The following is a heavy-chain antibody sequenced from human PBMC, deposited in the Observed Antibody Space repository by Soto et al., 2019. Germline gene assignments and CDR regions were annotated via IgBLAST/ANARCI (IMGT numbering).Heavy chain of an antibody. D-gene: IGHD6-6*01. CDR2: IWYDGSNK. CDR1: GFTFSSYG. CDR3: ARDLVAARSSSIYWGY. V-gene: IGHV3-33*01. J-gene: IGHJ4*02. Sequence: GGSLRLSCAASGFTFSSYGMHWVRQAPGKGLEWVAVIWYDGSNKYYADSVKGRFTISRDNSKNTLYLQMNSLRAEDTAVYYCARDLVAARSSSIYWGYWGQGTLVTVSS.